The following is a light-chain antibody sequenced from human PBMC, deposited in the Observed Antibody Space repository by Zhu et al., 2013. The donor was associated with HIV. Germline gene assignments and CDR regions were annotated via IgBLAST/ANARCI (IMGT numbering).Light chain of an antibody. J-gene: IGKJ4*01. CDR3: QQSYSTPLT. Sequence: DIQMTQSPSSLSASVGDRVTITCRATQGNSNYLAWYQPKPGKAPKLLIYAASSLQSGVPSRFSGSGSGTDFTLTISSLQPEDFATYYCQQSYSTPLTFGGGTKVEIK. V-gene: IGKV1-39*01. CDR1: QGNSNY. CDR2: AAS.